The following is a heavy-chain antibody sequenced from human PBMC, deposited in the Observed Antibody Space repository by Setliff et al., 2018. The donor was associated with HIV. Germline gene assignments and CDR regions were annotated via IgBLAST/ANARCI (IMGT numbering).Heavy chain of an antibody. J-gene: IGHJ4*02. CDR2: INPNSGGT. CDR3: ARAPRLTMIRGVFDY. V-gene: IGHV1-2*02. Sequence: GASVKVSCKASGYTFTGYYMHWVRQAPGQGLEWMGWINPNSGGTDYAQKFQGRVTMTRDTSISTAYMELSRLRSDDTAVYYCARAPRLTMIRGVFDYWGQGTLVTVSS. CDR1: GYTFTGYY. D-gene: IGHD3-10*01.